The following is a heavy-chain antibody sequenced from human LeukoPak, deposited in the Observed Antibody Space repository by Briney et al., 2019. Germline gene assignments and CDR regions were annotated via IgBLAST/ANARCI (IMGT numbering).Heavy chain of an antibody. CDR3: ARIAVAKGDFDY. Sequence: GGSLILSCAASGFTFSDYYMSWIRQAPGKGLEWVSYISSSSSYTNYADSVKGRFTISRDNAKNSLYLQMNSLRDEDTAVYYCARIAVAKGDFDYWGQGTLVTVPS. CDR1: GFTFSDYY. D-gene: IGHD6-19*01. J-gene: IGHJ4*02. CDR2: ISSSSSYT. V-gene: IGHV3-11*03.